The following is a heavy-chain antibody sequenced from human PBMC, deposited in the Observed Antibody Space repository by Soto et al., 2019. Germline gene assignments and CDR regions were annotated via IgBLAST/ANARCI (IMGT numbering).Heavy chain of an antibody. D-gene: IGHD7-27*01. V-gene: IGHV3-48*01. CDR1: GFAFSTYS. CDR2: ITSSSSSV. J-gene: IGHJ4*02. Sequence: EVQLVESGGGLVQPGGSLRLSCAASGFAFSTYSMNWARQAPGKGLEWVSYITSSSSSVSYADSVKGRFTISRDNAKNSLYLQMNSLRAEDTAVYFCARDLNWAFDSWGQGTLVTVSS. CDR3: ARDLNWAFDS.